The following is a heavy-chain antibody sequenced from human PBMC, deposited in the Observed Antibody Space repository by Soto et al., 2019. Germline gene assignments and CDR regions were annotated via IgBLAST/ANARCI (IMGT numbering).Heavy chain of an antibody. J-gene: IGHJ4*02. CDR2: INSDGSST. CDR1: GFTFSSYW. D-gene: IGHD6-6*01. V-gene: IGHV3-74*01. CDR3: ARDGEGLWGIAARYFDY. Sequence: GGSLRLSCAASGFTFSSYWMHWVRQAPGKGLVWVSRINSDGSSTSYADSVKGRFTISRDNAKNTLYLQMNSLRAEDTAVYYCARDGEGLWGIAARYFDYWGQGTLVTVSS.